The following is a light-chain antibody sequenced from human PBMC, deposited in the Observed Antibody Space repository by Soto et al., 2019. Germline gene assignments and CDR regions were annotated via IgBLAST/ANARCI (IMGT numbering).Light chain of an antibody. CDR1: QSVSSY. CDR3: QQRSNWPPAT. Sequence: EIVLTQSPATLSLAPGERATLSCRASQSVSSYLAWYQQKPGQAPKLPIYDASNRATGIPARFSGSGSGTDFPLTISSLGPEDFAFYYRQQRSNWPPATFGGGTKVEIK. V-gene: IGKV3-11*01. CDR2: DAS. J-gene: IGKJ4*01.